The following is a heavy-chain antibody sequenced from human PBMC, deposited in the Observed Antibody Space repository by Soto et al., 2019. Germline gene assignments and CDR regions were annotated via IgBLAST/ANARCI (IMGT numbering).Heavy chain of an antibody. Sequence: GGSLRLSCAASGFTFSSYGMHWVRQAPGKGLEWVAVISYDGSNKYYADSVKGRFTISRDNSKNTLYLQMNSLRAEDTAVYYCAKQPVGIVGATSRYYYYGMDVWGQGTTVTVSS. J-gene: IGHJ6*02. CDR1: GFTFSSYG. CDR2: ISYDGSNK. D-gene: IGHD1-26*01. V-gene: IGHV3-30*18. CDR3: AKQPVGIVGATSRYYYYGMDV.